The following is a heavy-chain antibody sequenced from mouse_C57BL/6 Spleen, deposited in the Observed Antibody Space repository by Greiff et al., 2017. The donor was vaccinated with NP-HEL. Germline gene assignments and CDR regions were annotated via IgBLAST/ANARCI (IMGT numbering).Heavy chain of an antibody. V-gene: IGHV5-12*01. CDR1: GFTFSDYY. CDR3: ARPYYGSSYGFAY. D-gene: IGHD1-1*01. Sequence: EVQRVESGGGLVQPGGSLKLSCAASGFTFSDYYMYWVRQTPEKRLEWVAYISNGGGSTYYPDTVKGRFTISRDNAKNTLYLQMSRLKSEDTAMYYCARPYYGSSYGFAYWGQGTLVTVSA. J-gene: IGHJ3*01. CDR2: ISNGGGST.